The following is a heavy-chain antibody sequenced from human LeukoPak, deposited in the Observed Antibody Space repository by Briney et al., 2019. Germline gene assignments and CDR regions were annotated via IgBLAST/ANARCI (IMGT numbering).Heavy chain of an antibody. CDR3: ARVISSAWRQNDL. CDR1: GDSITSYAW. CDR2: IHLNGIT. Sequence: SETLSLTCSVSGDSITSYAWWSWVRPTPGKGLEWIGEIHLNGITNYNPSLKSRVTMSIDKSNNQFSLNLRSVTAADTAVYYCARVISSAWRQNDLWGQGTLVTV. D-gene: IGHD3-22*01. V-gene: IGHV4-4*02. J-gene: IGHJ5*02.